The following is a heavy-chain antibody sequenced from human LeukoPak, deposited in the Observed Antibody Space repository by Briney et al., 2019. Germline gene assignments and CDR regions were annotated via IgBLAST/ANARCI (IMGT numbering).Heavy chain of an antibody. CDR1: GGSISSYY. CDR3: ARDSSGYYRFWYFDL. D-gene: IGHD3-22*01. CDR2: IYYSGST. V-gene: IGHV4-59*01. Sequence: PSETLSLTCTVSGGSISSYYWSWIRQPPGKGLEWIGYIYYSGSTNYNPSLKSRVTISVDTSKNQFSLKLSSVTAADTAVYYCARDSSGYYRFWYFDLWGRGTLVTVSS. J-gene: IGHJ2*01.